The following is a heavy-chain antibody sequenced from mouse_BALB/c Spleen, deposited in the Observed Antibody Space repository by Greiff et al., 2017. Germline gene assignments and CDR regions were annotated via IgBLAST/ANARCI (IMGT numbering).Heavy chain of an antibody. D-gene: IGHD4-1*01. V-gene: IGHV5-17*02. J-gene: IGHJ4*01. CDR1: GFTFSSFG. CDR2: ISSGSSTI. Sequence: EVMLVESGGGLVQPGGSRKLSCAASGFTFSSFGMHWVRQAPEKGLEWVAYISSGSSTIYYADTVKGRFTISRDNPKNTLFLQMTSLRSEDTAMYYCARGWDGDYAMDYWGQGTSVTVSS. CDR3: ARGWDGDYAMDY.